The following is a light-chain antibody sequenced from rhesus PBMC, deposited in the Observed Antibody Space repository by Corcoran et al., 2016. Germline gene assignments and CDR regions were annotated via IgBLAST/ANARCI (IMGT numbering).Light chain of an antibody. J-gene: IGKJ3*01. CDR1: QGTNNY. CDR2: YAS. V-gene: IGKV1-66*01. Sequence: DIQKTQSPSSLSASVGDTVSITCRASQGTNNYLTWYQQKPGKAPQPLIYYASTLETGVPSRFSGSGSGTVYTLTISSLQPEDIATYYCQQYNNSPFAFGPGTKLYIK. CDR3: QQYNNSPFA.